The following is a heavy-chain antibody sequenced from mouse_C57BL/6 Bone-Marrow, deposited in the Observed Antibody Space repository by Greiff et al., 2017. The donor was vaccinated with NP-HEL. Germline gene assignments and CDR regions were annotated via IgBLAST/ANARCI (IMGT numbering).Heavy chain of an antibody. D-gene: IGHD1-1*01. J-gene: IGHJ1*03. CDR3: ARDYYGSSCYWYFDV. V-gene: IGHV1-69*01. CDR1: GYTFTSYW. Sequence: QVQLQQPGAELVMPGASVKLSCKASGYTFTSYWMHWVKQRPGQGLEWIGEIDPSDSYTNYNQKFKGKSTLTVDKSSSTAYMQLSSLTSEDSAVYYCARDYYGSSCYWYFDVWGTGTTVTVSS. CDR2: IDPSDSYT.